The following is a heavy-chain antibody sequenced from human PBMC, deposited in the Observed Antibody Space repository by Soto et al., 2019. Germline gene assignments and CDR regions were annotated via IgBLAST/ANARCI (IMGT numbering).Heavy chain of an antibody. D-gene: IGHD5-12*01. Sequence: GGSLRLSCAASGFTFSSYWMSWVRQAPGKGLEWVANIKQDGSEKYYVDSVKGRFTISRDNAKNSLYLQMNSLRAEDTAVYYCAREGYDGIVATTIFDYWGQGTLVTVSS. CDR1: GFTFSSYW. CDR3: AREGYDGIVATTIFDY. V-gene: IGHV3-7*05. CDR2: IKQDGSEK. J-gene: IGHJ4*02.